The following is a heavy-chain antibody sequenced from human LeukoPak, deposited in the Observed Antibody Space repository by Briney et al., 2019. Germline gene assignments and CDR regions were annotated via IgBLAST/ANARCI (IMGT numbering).Heavy chain of an antibody. CDR2: IYSGGST. V-gene: IGHV3-66*01. D-gene: IGHD3-16*01. CDR1: GFTVSSNY. J-gene: IGHJ6*02. Sequence: PGGSLRLSCAASGFTVSSNYMSWVRQAPGKGLEWVSVIYSGGSTYYADSVKGRFTISRDNSKNTLYLQMNSLRAEDTAVYYCAKDYDNHGMDVWGQGTTVTVSS. CDR3: AKDYDNHGMDV.